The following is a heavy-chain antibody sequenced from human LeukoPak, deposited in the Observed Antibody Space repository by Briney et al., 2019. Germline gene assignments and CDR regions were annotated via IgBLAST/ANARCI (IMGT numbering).Heavy chain of an antibody. CDR3: ARDRSYDFWSGSTHFFDY. Sequence: PGGSLRLSCAASGFTFDDYGMSWVRQAPGKGLEWVSGINWNGGSTGYADSVKGRFTTSRDNAKNSLYLQMNSLRAEDTALYYCARDRSYDFWSGSTHFFDYWGQGTLVTVSS. CDR2: INWNGGST. D-gene: IGHD3-3*01. J-gene: IGHJ4*02. CDR1: GFTFDDYG. V-gene: IGHV3-20*04.